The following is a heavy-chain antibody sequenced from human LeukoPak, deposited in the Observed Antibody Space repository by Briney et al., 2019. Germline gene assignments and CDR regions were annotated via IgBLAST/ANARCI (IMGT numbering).Heavy chain of an antibody. CDR3: AKDLWFGEAYFDY. CDR2: VAIGGIT. V-gene: IGHV3-23*01. Sequence: GGSLRLSCAASGFTFSSSELSWVRQAPGKGLEWVSSVAIGGITTYADSVVGRFIISRDNSKNTRYLQMNRLRAEETAVYYCAKDLWFGEAYFDYWGQGALVSV. D-gene: IGHD3-10*01. CDR1: GFTFSSSE. J-gene: IGHJ4*02.